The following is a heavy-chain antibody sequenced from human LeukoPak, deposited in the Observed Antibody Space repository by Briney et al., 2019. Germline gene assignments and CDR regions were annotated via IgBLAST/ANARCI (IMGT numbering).Heavy chain of an antibody. CDR2: IYYSGST. V-gene: IGHV4-39*07. J-gene: IGHJ3*02. CDR3: ARARIVVVITSGAFDI. CDR1: GGSISSSSYY. Sequence: SETLSLTCTVSGGSISSSSYYWGWIRQPPGKGLEWIGSIYYSGSTYYNPSLKSRVTISVDTSKNQFSLKLSSVTAADTAVYYCARARIVVVITSGAFDIWGQGTMVTVSS. D-gene: IGHD3-22*01.